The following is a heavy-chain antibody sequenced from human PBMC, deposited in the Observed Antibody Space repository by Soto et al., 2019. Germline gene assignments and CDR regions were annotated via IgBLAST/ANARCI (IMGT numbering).Heavy chain of an antibody. D-gene: IGHD3-16*01. CDR3: ARELGGYYYYYMDV. Sequence: GGSLRLSCAASGFTVSSNYMSWVRQAPGKGLEWVSVIYSGGSTYYADSVKGRFTISRDNSKNTLYLQMNSLRAEDTAVYYCARELGGYYYYYMDVWGNGTTVTVSS. V-gene: IGHV3-66*01. CDR1: GFTVSSNY. J-gene: IGHJ6*03. CDR2: IYSGGST.